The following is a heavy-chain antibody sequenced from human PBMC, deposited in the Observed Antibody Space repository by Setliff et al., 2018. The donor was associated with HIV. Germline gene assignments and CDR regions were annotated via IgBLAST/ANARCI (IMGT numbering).Heavy chain of an antibody. V-gene: IGHV3-23*01. CDR1: GFTFSSYA. CDR3: ARDPRAAVATICDY. J-gene: IGHJ4*02. Sequence: GGSLRLSCAASGFTFSSYAMSWVRQAPGKGLEWVSAISGSGGSTYYADSVKGRFTISRDNSKNTLFLQMNSLRPEDTAVYYCARDPRAAVATICDYWGQGTLVTVSS. CDR2: ISGSGGST. D-gene: IGHD5-12*01.